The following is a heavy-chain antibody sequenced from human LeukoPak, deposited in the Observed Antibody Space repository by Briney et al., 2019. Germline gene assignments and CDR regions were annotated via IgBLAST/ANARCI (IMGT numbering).Heavy chain of an antibody. CDR3: AKGTYYYGSTESTGSWYFDL. CDR1: GFTFSSYG. V-gene: IGHV3-30*18. Sequence: GRSLRLSCAASGFTFSSYGMHWVRQAPGKGLEWVAVISYDGSNKYYADSVKGRFTISRDNSMNTLYLQMNSLRAEDTAVYYCAKGTYYYGSTESTGSWYFDLWGRGTLVTVSS. CDR2: ISYDGSNK. D-gene: IGHD3-10*01. J-gene: IGHJ2*01.